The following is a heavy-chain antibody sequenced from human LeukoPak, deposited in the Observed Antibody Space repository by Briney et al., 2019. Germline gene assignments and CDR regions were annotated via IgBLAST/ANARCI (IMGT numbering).Heavy chain of an antibody. Sequence: SETLSLTCPVSGGSINSYYWGWIRQPPGKGLEWIGYISSSGSTSYNPSLKSQVTISVDTSKNQCSLKLTSVTATNTGVYYCARDGDTAMILFAFDIWGQGTMVTVYS. CDR3: ARDGDTAMILFAFDI. J-gene: IGHJ3*02. CDR2: ISSSGST. CDR1: GGSINSYY. V-gene: IGHV4-59*01. D-gene: IGHD5-18*01.